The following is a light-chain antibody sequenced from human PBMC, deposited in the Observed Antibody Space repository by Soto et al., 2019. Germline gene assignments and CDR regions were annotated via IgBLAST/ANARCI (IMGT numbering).Light chain of an antibody. J-gene: IGLJ1*01. Sequence: QSALTQPASVSGSPGQSISISCTGTSNDVGTYNLVSWYQQRPGKGPTLMIFENDQRPSGVSFRFSGSKSGNTASLTISGLQAEDEADYYCCSYAGSSTYVFGTGTKLTAL. V-gene: IGLV2-23*01. CDR1: SNDVGTYNL. CDR2: END. CDR3: CSYAGSSTYV.